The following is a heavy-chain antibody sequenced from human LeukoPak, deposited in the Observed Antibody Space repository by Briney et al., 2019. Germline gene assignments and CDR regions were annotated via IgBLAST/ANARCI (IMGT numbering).Heavy chain of an antibody. D-gene: IGHD3-22*01. Sequence: AGGSLRLSCAASGVMFPSYWMTWVRQAPGKGLEWVANIKQDGSEKYYVDSVKGRFTISRDNAKNSVYLQMNSLRAEDTAVYYCARYYYDSSGYYHFDYWGQGTLVTVSS. CDR1: GVMFPSYW. CDR2: IKQDGSEK. CDR3: ARYYYDSSGYYHFDY. J-gene: IGHJ4*02. V-gene: IGHV3-7*02.